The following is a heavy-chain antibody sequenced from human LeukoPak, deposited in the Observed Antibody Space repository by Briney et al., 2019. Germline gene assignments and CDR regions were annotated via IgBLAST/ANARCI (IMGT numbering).Heavy chain of an antibody. CDR2: INRDGSST. J-gene: IGHJ4*02. V-gene: IGHV3-74*01. Sequence: PGGSLRLSCAASGIIFSNYWMHWVRQAPGKWLVWVSRINRDGSSTSYADSVKGRFTISRDNAKNTLYLQMNSPRAEDTAVYYCARGGGYSYGSFDYWGQGTLVTVSS. CDR3: ARGGGYSYGSFDY. CDR1: GIIFSNYW. D-gene: IGHD5-18*01.